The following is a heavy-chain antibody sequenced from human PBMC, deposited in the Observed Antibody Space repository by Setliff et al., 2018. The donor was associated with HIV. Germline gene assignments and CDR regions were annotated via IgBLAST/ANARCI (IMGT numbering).Heavy chain of an antibody. Sequence: PSETLSLTCIVSGVSTISSSSSYYWGWIRQPPGKGLEWIGYISHSGSTYANPSLKSRVTISVDTSKNQFSLNLSSVTAADTAVYYCVGSTIAAAVYYYYYYMDVWGKGTTVTVSS. V-gene: IGHV4-39*01. CDR3: VGSTIAAAVYYYYYYMDV. CDR1: GVSTISSSSSYY. J-gene: IGHJ6*03. CDR2: ISHSGST. D-gene: IGHD6-13*01.